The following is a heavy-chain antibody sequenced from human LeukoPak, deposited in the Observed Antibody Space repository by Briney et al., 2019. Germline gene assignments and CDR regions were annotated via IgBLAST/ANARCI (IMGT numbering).Heavy chain of an antibody. V-gene: IGHV3-7*01. CDR3: AREHNYSDLRVWFDP. CDR2: IKEDGSEK. J-gene: IGHJ5*02. D-gene: IGHD4-11*01. Sequence: GGFLRLSCAASGFTFSSYWMSWVRQAPGKGVEWVANIKEDGSEKYYVDSVKGRITNSKNNAKNSLYLQINSLKAEDTAVYSCAREHNYSDLRVWFDPWGQGTLVTVSS. CDR1: GFTFSSYW.